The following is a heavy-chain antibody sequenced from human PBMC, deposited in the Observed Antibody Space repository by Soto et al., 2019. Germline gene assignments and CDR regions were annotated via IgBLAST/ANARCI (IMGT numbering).Heavy chain of an antibody. CDR1: GFIFSSYA. J-gene: IGHJ4*02. V-gene: IGHV3-23*01. CDR3: AKAVWGYGYFDY. D-gene: IGHD3-10*01. CDR2: ISGSGDNT. Sequence: QPGGSLRLSCAASGFIFSSYAMSWVRQAPGKGLELVSSISGSGDNTYYADSLKGRFTISRDNSKNTLYLQVNGLRAEDTAVYYCAKAVWGYGYFDYWGQGTLVTVSS.